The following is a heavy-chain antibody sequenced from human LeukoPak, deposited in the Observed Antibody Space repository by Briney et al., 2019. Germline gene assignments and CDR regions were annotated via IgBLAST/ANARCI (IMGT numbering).Heavy chain of an antibody. CDR2: INAYGDNT. V-gene: IGHV1-18*01. Sequence: GASVKVSCKASAYTFTKYGITWVRQAPGQGLEWMGWINAYGDNTNYAQEFQGRVTMTTDTSTSTAYMELRSLRSDDTAVYYCARVYGDYRYYYYYMDVWGKGTTVTVSS. CDR3: ARVYGDYRYYYYYMDV. J-gene: IGHJ6*03. D-gene: IGHD4-17*01. CDR1: AYTFTKYG.